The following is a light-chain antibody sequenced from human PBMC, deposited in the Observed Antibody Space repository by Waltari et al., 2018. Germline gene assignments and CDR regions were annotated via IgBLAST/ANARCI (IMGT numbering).Light chain of an antibody. J-gene: IGLJ3*02. Sequence: QSVLTQPPSASGTPGQRVTSSCSGSSPNIGRNYVYWYPQPPGTAPNLLIYRNNQRPSGVPDRFAGSKSGTSASLAISGLRSEDEAYYYCAAWDDSLSVNWVFGGGTKLTVL. CDR3: AAWDDSLSVNWV. CDR1: SPNIGRNY. CDR2: RNN. V-gene: IGLV1-47*01.